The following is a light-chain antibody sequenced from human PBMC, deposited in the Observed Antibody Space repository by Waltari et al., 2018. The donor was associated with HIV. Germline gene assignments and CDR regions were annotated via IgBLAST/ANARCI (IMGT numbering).Light chain of an antibody. Sequence: QSALTQPASVSGSPGQSITISCTGSSSAIGGYDFVSWYQQHPGKAPKLIIYDVMERPPGCSNLFSAAKSGNTASLTISGLQPEDEADYYCCSFIGRSTLIFGGGTKVTVV. V-gene: IGLV2-23*02. CDR3: CSFIGRSTLI. CDR2: DVM. J-gene: IGLJ2*01. CDR1: SSAIGGYDF.